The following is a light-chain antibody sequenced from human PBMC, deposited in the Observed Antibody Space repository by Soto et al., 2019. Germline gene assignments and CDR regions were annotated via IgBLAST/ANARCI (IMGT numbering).Light chain of an antibody. J-gene: IGLJ1*01. CDR2: DVN. CDR3: CSYAGSYTYV. Sequence: QSALTQPRSVSGSPGQSVTISCTGTISDVGGYNYVSWYQQHPGKAPKLMIFDVNERPSGVPDRFSGSKSGNTASLTISGLQAEDEANYYCCSYAGSYTYVFGSGTKLTVL. V-gene: IGLV2-11*01. CDR1: ISDVGGYNY.